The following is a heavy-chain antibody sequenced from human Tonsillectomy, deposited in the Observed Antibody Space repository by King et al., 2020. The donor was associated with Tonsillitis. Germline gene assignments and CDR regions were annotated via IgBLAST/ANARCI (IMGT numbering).Heavy chain of an antibody. CDR1: GFTFSNYW. CDR3: AGYNYGRPFDY. D-gene: IGHD5-18*01. J-gene: IGHJ4*02. V-gene: IGHV3-74*01. CDR2: INSDGSST. Sequence: VQLVESGGGLVQPGGSLRLSCAASGFTFSNYWMHWGRQAPGKGLVWVARINSDGSSTTYADSVKGRFTISRDNAKNTLYLQMNSLRAEDTAVYYCAGYNYGRPFDYWGQGTLVTVSS.